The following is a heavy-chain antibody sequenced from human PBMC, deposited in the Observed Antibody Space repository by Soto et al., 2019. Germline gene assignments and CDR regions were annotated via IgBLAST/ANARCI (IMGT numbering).Heavy chain of an antibody. CDR3: AGGGVWFGES. J-gene: IGHJ4*02. Sequence: HVQLVQSGAEVKKPGSSVKVSCKASGGTFSSFAINWVRQAPGQGLEWMGGIIPVFGSANYALNFQGRVTITADELTSTAYIELTSLRSDDTALYYCAGGGVWFGESWGQGTLVTVSS. V-gene: IGHV1-69*12. CDR1: GGTFSSFA. D-gene: IGHD3-10*01. CDR2: IIPVFGSA.